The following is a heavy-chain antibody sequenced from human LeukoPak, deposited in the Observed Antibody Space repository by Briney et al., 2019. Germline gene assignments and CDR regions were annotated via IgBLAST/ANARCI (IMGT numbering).Heavy chain of an antibody. CDR3: ARGQSSGSFNWFDP. Sequence: PGGSLRLSCVASGFTFSSYSMHWVRQTPGKGLEYVSGVTSNGGTTYYANSLKGRFTISRDNSKNTLYLQMGSLRAEDMAVYYCARGQSSGSFNWFDPWGQGTLVTVSS. J-gene: IGHJ5*02. CDR1: GFTFSSYS. V-gene: IGHV3-64*01. CDR2: VTSNGGTT. D-gene: IGHD3-22*01.